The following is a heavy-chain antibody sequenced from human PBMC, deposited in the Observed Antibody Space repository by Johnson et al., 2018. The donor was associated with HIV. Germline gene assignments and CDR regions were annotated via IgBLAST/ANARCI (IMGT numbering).Heavy chain of an antibody. V-gene: IGHV3-38-3*01. D-gene: IGHD3-3*01. CDR3: ARKYNFWSGYSGEDAFDI. Sequence: VQLVESRGVLVQPGGSLRLSCAASGFTVSSNEMSWVRQAPGKGLEWVSSISGGSTYYADSRKGRFTISRDNSKNTLHLQMNSLRAEDTAVYYCARKYNFWSGYSGEDAFDIWGQGTMVTVSS. CDR1: GFTVSSNE. J-gene: IGHJ3*02. CDR2: ISGGST.